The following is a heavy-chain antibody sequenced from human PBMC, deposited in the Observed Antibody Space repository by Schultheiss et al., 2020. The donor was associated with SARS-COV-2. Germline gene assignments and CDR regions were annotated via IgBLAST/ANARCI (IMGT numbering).Heavy chain of an antibody. CDR3: ARGGRGDI. V-gene: IGHV4-61*02. CDR2: IYTSGST. J-gene: IGHJ3*02. CDR1: GYSISSGYY. Sequence: SQTLSLTCAVSGYSISSGYYWSWIRQPAGKGLEWIGRIYTSGSTYYNPSLKSRVTISVDTSKNQFSLKLSSVTAADTAVYYCARGGRGDIWGQGTMVTVSS. D-gene: IGHD3-10*01.